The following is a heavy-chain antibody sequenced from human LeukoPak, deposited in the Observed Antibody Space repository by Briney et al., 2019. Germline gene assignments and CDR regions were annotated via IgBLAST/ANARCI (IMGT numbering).Heavy chain of an antibody. V-gene: IGHV3-48*03. J-gene: IGHJ4*02. D-gene: IGHD3-10*01. CDR2: ISSSGSTI. Sequence: GGSLRLSCAASGFTFSSYEMNWVRQAPGTGLEWVSYISSSGSTIYYADSVKGRFTISRDNAKNSLYLQMNSLRAEDTAVYYCARDGSGSYSFSDYWGQGTLVTVSS. CDR3: ARDGSGSYSFSDY. CDR1: GFTFSSYE.